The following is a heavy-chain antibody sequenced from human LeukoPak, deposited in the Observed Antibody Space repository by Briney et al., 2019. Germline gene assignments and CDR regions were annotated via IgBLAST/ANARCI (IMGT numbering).Heavy chain of an antibody. CDR2: IYTSGST. D-gene: IGHD2-2*01. V-gene: IGHV4-4*07. Sequence: SETLSLTCTVSGGSISSYYWSWIRQPAGKGLEWIGRIYTSGSTNYNPSLKSRVTMSVDTSKNQFSLKLSSVTAADTAVYYCARDFIVVVPAAMRGTRLFDPWGQGTLVTVSS. J-gene: IGHJ5*02. CDR3: ARDFIVVVPAAMRGTRLFDP. CDR1: GGSISSYY.